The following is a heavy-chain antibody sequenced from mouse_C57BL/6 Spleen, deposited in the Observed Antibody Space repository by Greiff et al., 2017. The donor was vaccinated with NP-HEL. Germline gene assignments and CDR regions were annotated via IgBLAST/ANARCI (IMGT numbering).Heavy chain of an antibody. D-gene: IGHD1-1*01. J-gene: IGHJ3*01. CDR2: IYPGDGDT. V-gene: IGHV1-80*01. CDR1: GYAFSSYW. CDR3: ARSLLITTVVATPFAY. Sequence: QVQLKQSGAELVKPGASVKISCKASGYAFSSYWMNWVKQRPGKGLEWIGQIYPGDGDTNYNGKFKGKATLTADKSSSTAYMQLSSLTSEDSAVYFCARSLLITTVVATPFAYWGQGTLVTVSA.